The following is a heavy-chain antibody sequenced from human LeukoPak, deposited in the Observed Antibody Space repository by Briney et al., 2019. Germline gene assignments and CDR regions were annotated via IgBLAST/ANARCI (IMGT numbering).Heavy chain of an antibody. CDR3: ASFGDCSSTSCFSLDY. CDR1: GFTFSSYG. Sequence: GGSLRLSCAASGFTFSSYGMHWVRQAPGKGLEWVSGISGSGGSTFYADSVKGRFTISRDNAKNSLYLQMDTLRAEDTAVYYCASFGDCSSTSCFSLDYWGQGTLVTVSS. J-gene: IGHJ4*02. CDR2: ISGSGGST. V-gene: IGHV3-21*01. D-gene: IGHD2-2*01.